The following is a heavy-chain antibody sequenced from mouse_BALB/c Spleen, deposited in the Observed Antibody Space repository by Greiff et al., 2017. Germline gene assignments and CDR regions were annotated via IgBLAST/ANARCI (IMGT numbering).Heavy chain of an antibody. CDR2: IDPENGNT. V-gene: IGHV14-1*02. CDR3: ARVITTGAMDY. CDR1: GFNIKDYY. Sequence: VQLKESGAELVRPGALVKLSCKASGFNIKDYYMHWVKQRPEQGLEWIGWIDPENGNTIYDPKFQGKASITADTSSNTAYLQLSSLTSEDTAVYYCARVITTGAMDYWGQGTSVTVSS. J-gene: IGHJ4*01. D-gene: IGHD2-4*01.